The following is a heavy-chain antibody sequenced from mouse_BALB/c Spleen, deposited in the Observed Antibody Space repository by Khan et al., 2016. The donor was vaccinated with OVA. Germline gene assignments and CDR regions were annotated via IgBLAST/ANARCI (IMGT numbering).Heavy chain of an antibody. CDR2: IWHDGST. V-gene: IGHV2-6-1*01. CDR3: ARQPYYHYNVMDY. D-gene: IGHD2-10*01. Sequence: QVQLQESGPGLVAPSQSLSITCTISGFSLTNYGVHWVRQPPGKGLEWLVVIWHDGSTTYNSALKSRQTISKDNSKSQVFLKMNSLQTDDTAMYFCARQPYYHYNVMDYWGQGTSVTVSS. J-gene: IGHJ4*01. CDR1: GFSLTNYG.